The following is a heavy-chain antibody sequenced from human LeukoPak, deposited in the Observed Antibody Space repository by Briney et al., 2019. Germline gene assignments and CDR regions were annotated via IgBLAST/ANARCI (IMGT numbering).Heavy chain of an antibody. V-gene: IGHV3-23*01. CDR1: GLTFSNYW. CDR2: ISGSGGST. Sequence: GGSLRLSCAASGLTFSNYWMHWVRQAPGKGLEWVSAISGSGGSTYYADSVKGRFTIYRDNSKNTLYLQMNSLRAEDTAVYYCAKELGRNWFDPWGQGTLVTVSS. D-gene: IGHD3-16*01. CDR3: AKELGRNWFDP. J-gene: IGHJ5*02.